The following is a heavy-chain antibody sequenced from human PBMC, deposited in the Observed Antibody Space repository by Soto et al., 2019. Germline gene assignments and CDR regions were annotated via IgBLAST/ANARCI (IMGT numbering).Heavy chain of an antibody. CDR1: GGSIKGRCYC. Sequence: SQTLSLTCAVSGGSIKGRCYCCSLIRKPPGKSLEWIGYIYHSGSTYYNPSLKSRVTISVDRSKNQFSLKLSSVTAADTAVYFFARSVLVPAAINWFDPWGQGTLGTGPS. J-gene: IGHJ5*02. D-gene: IGHD2-2*02. CDR3: ARSVLVPAAINWFDP. V-gene: IGHV4-30-2*01. CDR2: IYHSGST.